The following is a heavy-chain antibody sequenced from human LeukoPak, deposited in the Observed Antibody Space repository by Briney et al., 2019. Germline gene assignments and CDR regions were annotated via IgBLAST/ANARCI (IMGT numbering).Heavy chain of an antibody. D-gene: IGHD3-10*01. CDR1: GFTFTNAW. V-gene: IGHV3-15*01. CDR2: IKSKTDGGTT. J-gene: IGHJ4*02. CDR3: SKLWFGEYD. Sequence: KSGGSLRLSCAASGFTFTNAWMSWVRQAPGKGLEWVGRIKSKTDGGTTDYAAPVKGRFTISRDDSKNTLYLQLNSLKTEDTAVYYCSKLWFGEYDWGQGTLVTVSS.